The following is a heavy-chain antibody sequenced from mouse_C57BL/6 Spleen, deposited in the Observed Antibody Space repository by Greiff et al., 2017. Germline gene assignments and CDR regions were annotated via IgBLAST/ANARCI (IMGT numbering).Heavy chain of an antibody. V-gene: IGHV5-17*01. J-gene: IGHJ2*01. CDR3: ARGGDYDY. D-gene: IGHD2-4*01. CDR2: ISSGSSTI. CDR1: GFTFSDYG. Sequence: EVQLVESGGGLVKPGGSLKLSCAASGFTFSDYGMHWVRQAPEKGLEWVAYISSGSSTIYYADTVKGRFTISRDNAKNTLFLQMTSLRSEDTAMYYCARGGDYDYGGQGTTLTVSS.